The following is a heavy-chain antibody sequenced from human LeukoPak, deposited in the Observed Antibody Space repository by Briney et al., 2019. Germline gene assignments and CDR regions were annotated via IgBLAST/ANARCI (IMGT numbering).Heavy chain of an antibody. CDR1: GFTFSSYG. D-gene: IGHD3-10*01. J-gene: IGHJ4*02. CDR3: ARDRGSFFDY. Sequence: GRSLRLSCAASGFTFSSYGMHWVRQAPGKGLEWVAVIWYDGSNKYYADSVKGRFTISRDNSKNTLYLQMNSLSAEDTAVYYCARDRGSFFDYWGQGTLVTVSS. V-gene: IGHV3-30*19. CDR2: IWYDGSNK.